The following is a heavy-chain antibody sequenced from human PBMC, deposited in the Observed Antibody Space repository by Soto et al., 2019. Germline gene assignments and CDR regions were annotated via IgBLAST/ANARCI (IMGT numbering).Heavy chain of an antibody. Sequence: PSETLSLTCTVPGGSVSSGSYYWSWIRQPPGKGLEWIGYIYYSGSTNYNPSLKSRVTISVDTSKNQFSLKLSSVTAADTAVYYCARVPDRWGQGTLVTVSS. D-gene: IGHD2-2*01. CDR3: ARVPDR. J-gene: IGHJ5*02. CDR1: GGSVSSGSYY. CDR2: IYYSGST. V-gene: IGHV4-61*01.